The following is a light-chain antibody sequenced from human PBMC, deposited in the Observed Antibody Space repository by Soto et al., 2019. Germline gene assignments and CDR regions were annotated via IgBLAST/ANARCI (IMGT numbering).Light chain of an antibody. CDR3: QVWDSSSDHVV. V-gene: IGLV3-21*04. CDR1: KS. CDR2: DDS. J-gene: IGLJ3*02. Sequence: SYELTQPPSVSVAPGKTARITCGGKSVHWYQQKPGQAPVLVIYDDSDRPSGIPERFSGSNSGNTATLTISRVEAGDEAVYYCQVWDSSSDHVVFGGGTKVTVL.